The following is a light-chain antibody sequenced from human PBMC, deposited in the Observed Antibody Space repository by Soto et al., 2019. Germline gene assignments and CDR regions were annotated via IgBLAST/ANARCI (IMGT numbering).Light chain of an antibody. CDR3: SLFTSSSTWI. J-gene: IGLJ2*01. Sequence: QSVLTQPASVSGAPGQTITIYCTGTGSDIGAYNHVSWYQQHAGKAPKLMIYEVSHRPSGVSNRFSGSKSGNTASLTIIGLEAEDEADYYCSLFTSSSTWIFGAGTKLTVL. V-gene: IGLV2-14*01. CDR1: GSDIGAYNH. CDR2: EVS.